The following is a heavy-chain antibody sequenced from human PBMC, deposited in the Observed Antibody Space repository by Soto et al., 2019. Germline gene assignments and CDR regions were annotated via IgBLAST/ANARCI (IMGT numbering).Heavy chain of an antibody. CDR1: GGSITSHNW. CDR2: IYHSGST. D-gene: IGHD5-18*01. V-gene: IGHV4-4*02. J-gene: IGHJ5*02. CDR3: ARDRTSAGGFSRRWIDP. Sequence: QVQLQESGPGLVKPSGTLSLTCGVSGGSITSHNWWTWVRQPPGLGLEWIGEIYHSGSTKYNPSLKSRVNISVDKSTNQSALRLTSVTAADTAVYYCARDRTSAGGFSRRWIDPWGQGTLVTVSS.